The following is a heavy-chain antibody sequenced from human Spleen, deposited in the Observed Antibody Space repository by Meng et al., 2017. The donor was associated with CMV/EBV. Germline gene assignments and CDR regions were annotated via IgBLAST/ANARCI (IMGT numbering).Heavy chain of an antibody. Sequence: GESLKISCAAFGFTFSTYAMHWVRQAPGKGLEWVAFIRFDGSNGYYTDSVKGRFTISRDNSKNTLYLQMNSLRAEDTAVYYCANEQDYGARDYWGQGTLVTVSS. CDR3: ANEQDYGARDY. V-gene: IGHV3-30*02. D-gene: IGHD4-17*01. CDR2: IRFDGSNG. CDR1: GFTFSTYA. J-gene: IGHJ4*02.